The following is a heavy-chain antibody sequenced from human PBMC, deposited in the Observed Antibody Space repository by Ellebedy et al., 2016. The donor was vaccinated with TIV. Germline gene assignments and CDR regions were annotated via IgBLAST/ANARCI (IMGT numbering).Heavy chain of an antibody. Sequence: ASVKVSCKGSGYSFTSYWIGWVRQMPGKGLEWMGIIYPGDSDTRYSPSFQGQVTISADKSISTAYLQWSSLKASDTAMYYCARQEGYSYGSIDYWGQGTLVTVSS. D-gene: IGHD5-18*01. J-gene: IGHJ4*02. V-gene: IGHV5-51*01. CDR3: ARQEGYSYGSIDY. CDR1: GYSFTSYW. CDR2: IYPGDSDT.